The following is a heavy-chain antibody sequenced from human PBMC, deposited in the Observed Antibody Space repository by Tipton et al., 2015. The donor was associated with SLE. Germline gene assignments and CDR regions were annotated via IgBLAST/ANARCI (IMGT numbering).Heavy chain of an antibody. J-gene: IGHJ6*02. D-gene: IGHD2-15*01. V-gene: IGHV3-33*08. Sequence: SLRLSCVVSGLIFSSYGMDWVRQAPGKGLEWVAFIRYDGSSQFYADSVRGRFTISRDNSKNTLHLQMNSLRAEDTAVYYCARDGSTPSYYYNGLVVWGQGTTVTVSS. CDR2: IRYDGSSQ. CDR3: ARDGSTPSYYYNGLVV. CDR1: GLIFSSYG.